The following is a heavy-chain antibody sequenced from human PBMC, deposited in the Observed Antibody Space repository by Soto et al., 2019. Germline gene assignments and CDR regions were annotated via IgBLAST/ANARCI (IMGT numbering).Heavy chain of an antibody. J-gene: IGHJ3*02. D-gene: IGHD3-16*02. Sequence: GGSLRLSCAASGFTVSSNYMSWVRQAPGKGLEWVSVIYSGGSTYYADSVKGRFTISRDNSKNTLYLQMNSLRAEDTAVYYCARGGMITFGGVIVYNAFDIWGQGTMVTVSS. CDR1: GFTVSSNY. CDR2: IYSGGST. V-gene: IGHV3-66*01. CDR3: ARGGMITFGGVIVYNAFDI.